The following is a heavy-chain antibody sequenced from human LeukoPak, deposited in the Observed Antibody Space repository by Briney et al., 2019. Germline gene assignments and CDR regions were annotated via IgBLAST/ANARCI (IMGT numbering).Heavy chain of an antibody. Sequence: SETLSLTCTVSGGSISSYYWSWIRQPPGKGLEWIGYIYTSGSTNYNPSLKSRVTISVDTSKNQFSLKLSSVTAADTAVYYCARVTRGSGNAFDIWGQGTMVTVSS. D-gene: IGHD3-16*01. CDR3: ARVTRGSGNAFDI. J-gene: IGHJ3*02. V-gene: IGHV4-4*08. CDR1: GGSISSYY. CDR2: IYTSGST.